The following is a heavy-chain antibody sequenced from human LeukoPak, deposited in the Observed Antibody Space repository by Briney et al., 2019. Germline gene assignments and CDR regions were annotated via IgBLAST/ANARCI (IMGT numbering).Heavy chain of an antibody. J-gene: IGHJ4*02. V-gene: IGHV4-59*01. CDR2: IYYSGST. CDR1: GGSISSYY. Sequence: SGTLSLTCTVSGGSISSYYWSWIRQPPGKGLEWIGYIYYSGSTNYNPSLKSRVTISVDTSKNQFSLKLSSVTAADTAVYYCARDSRYYFDYWGQGTLVTVSS. CDR3: ARDSRYYFDY.